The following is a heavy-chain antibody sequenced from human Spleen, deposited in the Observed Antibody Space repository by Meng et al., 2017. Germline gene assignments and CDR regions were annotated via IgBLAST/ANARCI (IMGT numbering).Heavy chain of an antibody. V-gene: IGHV4-34*01. D-gene: IGHD2-21*02. Sequence: QVQLQQWGAGLLKPSEPLSLTCAAYGGSFSGYYWTWIRQSPGKGLEWIGEINHSGSTNYIPSLKSRVTILIDTSKNQFSLKLSSVTAADTAVYYCARGRNGGDRFWGQGTMVTV. CDR1: GGSFSGYY. J-gene: IGHJ3*01. CDR3: ARGRNGGDRF. CDR2: INHSGST.